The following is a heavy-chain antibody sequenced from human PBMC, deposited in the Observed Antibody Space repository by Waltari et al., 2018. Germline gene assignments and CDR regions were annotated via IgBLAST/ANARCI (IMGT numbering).Heavy chain of an antibody. CDR2: VRSYTGNT. V-gene: IGHV1-18*01. Sequence: QVQLVQSGAEVKKPGASVKVSCKTSGYTFTSYDITWVRQAPGQGLEWMGWVRSYTGNTIYAQSLQGRVTMITDTSTSTAYMEVRNLRSDDTAVYYCARPYYSGSGYLDYWGQGTLVTFSS. CDR3: ARPYYSGSGYLDY. CDR1: GYTFTSYD. D-gene: IGHD3-10*01. J-gene: IGHJ4*02.